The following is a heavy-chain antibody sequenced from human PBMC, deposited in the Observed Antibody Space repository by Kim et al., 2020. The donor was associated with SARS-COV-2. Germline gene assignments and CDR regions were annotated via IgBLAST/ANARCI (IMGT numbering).Heavy chain of an antibody. CDR3: ARVYPGYTAMVRTDAFDI. Sequence: SETLSLTCTVSGGSISSSSYYWGWIRQPPGKGLEWIGSIYYSGSTYYNPSLKSRVTISVDTSKNQFSLKLSSVTAADTAVYYCARVYPGYTAMVRTDAFDIWGQGTMVTVSS. J-gene: IGHJ3*02. D-gene: IGHD5-18*01. CDR1: GGSISSSSYY. V-gene: IGHV4-39*07. CDR2: IYYSGST.